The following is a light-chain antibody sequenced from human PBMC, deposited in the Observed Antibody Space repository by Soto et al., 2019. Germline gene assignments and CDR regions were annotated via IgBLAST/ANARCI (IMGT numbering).Light chain of an antibody. J-gene: IGKJ4*01. V-gene: IGKV1-39*01. CDR1: KSIVTN. CDR3: QQSITAPLT. Sequence: DIQMTQSPSSLFDFVGAGATILSRESKSIVTNLNWYQQKSGKAPQLLIYSASHLQSGVPSRFSGGGYGTDFILTISSLQPEDSAIYFCQQSITAPLTFGGGTKVEIK. CDR2: SAS.